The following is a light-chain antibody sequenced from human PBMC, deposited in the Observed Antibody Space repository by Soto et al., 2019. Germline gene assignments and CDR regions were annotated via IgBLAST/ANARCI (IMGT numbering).Light chain of an antibody. J-gene: IGKJ1*01. V-gene: IGKV1-39*01. CDR3: QQSYSTPWT. Sequence: DIQMTQSPSSLSASVGDRVTITCRASQSIGRYLNWYQEKPGTAPNLLIYAASSLQSGVPSRFSGSGSGTDFTLTISSLQPEDFATYYCQQSYSTPWTFGQGTKVEIK. CDR2: AAS. CDR1: QSIGRY.